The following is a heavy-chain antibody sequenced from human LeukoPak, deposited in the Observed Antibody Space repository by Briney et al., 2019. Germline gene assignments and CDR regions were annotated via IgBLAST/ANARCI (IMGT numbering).Heavy chain of an antibody. CDR1: GGSISNGGSS. CDR2: IYYSGST. D-gene: IGHD2-2*02. V-gene: IGHV4-31*03. CDR3: ARTIVVVPATIISYYFDY. J-gene: IGHJ4*02. Sequence: SETLSLTCTVSGGSISNGGSSWSWIRQHPGTGLEWLGYIYYSGSTYYNPCLKSRISISVDTSQNQFSLKLSSVTAADTAVYYCARTIVVVPATIISYYFDYWGQGTLVTVSS.